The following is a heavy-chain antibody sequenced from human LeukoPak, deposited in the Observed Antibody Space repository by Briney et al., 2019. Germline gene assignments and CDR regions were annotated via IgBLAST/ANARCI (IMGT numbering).Heavy chain of an antibody. CDR3: ARDIAAAGDYYYYYMDV. V-gene: IGHV1-8*01. CDR2: MNPNSGNT. D-gene: IGHD6-13*01. Sequence: ASVKVSCKASGYTFTSYDINWVRQATGQGLEWMGWMNPNSGNTDYAQKFQGRVTMTRNTSISTAYMELSSLRSEDTAVYYCARDIAAAGDYYYYYMDVWGKGTTVTVSS. J-gene: IGHJ6*03. CDR1: GYTFTSYD.